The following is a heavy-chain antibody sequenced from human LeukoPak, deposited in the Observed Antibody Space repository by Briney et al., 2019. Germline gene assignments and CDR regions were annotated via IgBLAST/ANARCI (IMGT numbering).Heavy chain of an antibody. CDR3: ARVPGDYVDY. Sequence: GGTLRLSCAASGFTFSSYAMSWVRQAPGKGLEWVSTISGSGGSTYFADSVKGRFTISRDNSKNTLYLQMNSLRAEDTAVYYCARVPGDYVDYWGQGTLVTVSS. V-gene: IGHV3-23*01. D-gene: IGHD4-17*01. J-gene: IGHJ4*02. CDR2: ISGSGGST. CDR1: GFTFSSYA.